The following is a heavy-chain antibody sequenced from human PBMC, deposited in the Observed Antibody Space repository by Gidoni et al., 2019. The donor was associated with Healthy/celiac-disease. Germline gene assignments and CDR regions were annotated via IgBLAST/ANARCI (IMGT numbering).Heavy chain of an antibody. CDR3: AKTPGSSWSTRYWYFDL. CDR2: ISWNSGSI. CDR1: GFPFDYYA. D-gene: IGHD6-13*01. Sequence: EVQLVESGGALVQPGRSLRLSCAASGFPFDYYAMHWVRQAPGKGLEWVSGISWNSGSIGDADSVKGRFTISRDNAKNSLYLQMNSLRAEDTALYYCAKTPGSSWSTRYWYFDLWGRGTLVTVSS. J-gene: IGHJ2*01. V-gene: IGHV3-9*01.